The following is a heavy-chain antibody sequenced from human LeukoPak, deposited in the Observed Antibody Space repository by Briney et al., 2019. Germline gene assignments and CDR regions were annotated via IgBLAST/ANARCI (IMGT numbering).Heavy chain of an antibody. Sequence: SETLSLTCAVYGGSFSGYYWSWIRQPPGKGLEWIGEINHSGSTNYNPSLKSRVTISVDTSKNQFSLKLSSVTAADTAVYYCARRRIAAAGPDPWGQGTLVT. CDR3: ARRRIAAAGPDP. D-gene: IGHD6-13*01. CDR1: GGSFSGYY. CDR2: INHSGST. J-gene: IGHJ5*02. V-gene: IGHV4-34*01.